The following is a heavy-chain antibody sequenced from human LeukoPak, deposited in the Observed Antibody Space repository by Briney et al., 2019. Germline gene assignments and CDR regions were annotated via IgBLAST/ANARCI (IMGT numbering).Heavy chain of an antibody. Sequence: QAGRSLRLSCAASGFTFSSYAMHWVRQAPGKGLEWVAVISYDGSNKYYADSVKGRFTISRDNSKNTLYLQMNSLRAEDTAVYDCARDPKLEYDFWSGYLHYYGMDVWGQGTTVTVSS. CDR1: GFTFSSYA. V-gene: IGHV3-30-3*01. D-gene: IGHD3-3*01. CDR2: ISYDGSNK. J-gene: IGHJ6*02. CDR3: ARDPKLEYDFWSGYLHYYGMDV.